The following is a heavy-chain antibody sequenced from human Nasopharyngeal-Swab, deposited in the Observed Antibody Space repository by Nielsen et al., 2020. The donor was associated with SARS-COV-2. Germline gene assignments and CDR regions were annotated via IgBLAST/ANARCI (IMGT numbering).Heavy chain of an antibody. Sequence: WIRQPPGKGLEWVSGISWNSGSIGHADSVKGRFTISRDNAKNSLYLQMNSLRAEDTALYYCAKGLLNSSGWSYYYYGMDVWGQGTTVTVSS. D-gene: IGHD6-19*01. CDR3: AKGLLNSSGWSYYYYGMDV. J-gene: IGHJ6*02. CDR2: ISWNSGSI. V-gene: IGHV3-9*01.